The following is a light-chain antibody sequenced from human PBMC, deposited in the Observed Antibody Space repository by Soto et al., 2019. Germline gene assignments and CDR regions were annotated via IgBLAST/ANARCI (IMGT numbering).Light chain of an antibody. CDR1: QSISSNY. V-gene: IGKV3-20*01. CDR2: DAN. J-gene: IGKJ3*01. Sequence: EIVLTQSPGTQSLSPGERATLSCRASQSISSNYLAWYQQRPGQAPRLLMYDANNRAAGIPDRFSGRGSGTDFTLTISRLEPEDFAVFYCHHYNRSPIFTFGPGTKVDIK. CDR3: HHYNRSPIFT.